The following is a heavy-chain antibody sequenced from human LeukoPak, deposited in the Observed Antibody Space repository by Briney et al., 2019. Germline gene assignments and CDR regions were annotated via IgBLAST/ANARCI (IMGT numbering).Heavy chain of an antibody. Sequence: GSSVKVSCKASGGTFSSYAISWVRQAPGQGLEWMGGIIPIFGTANYAQKFQGRVTITADESTSTAYMELSSLRSEETAVYKCAMGRFLEWLLFKGWFDPWGQGTLVTVSS. CDR3: AMGRFLEWLLFKGWFDP. CDR1: GGTFSSYA. CDR2: IIPIFGTA. D-gene: IGHD3-3*01. V-gene: IGHV1-69*01. J-gene: IGHJ5*02.